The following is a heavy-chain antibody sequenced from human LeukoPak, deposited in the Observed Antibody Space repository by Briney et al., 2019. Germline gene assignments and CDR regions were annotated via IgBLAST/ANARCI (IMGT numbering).Heavy chain of an antibody. J-gene: IGHJ4*02. CDR1: GFIVSSKY. CDR3: ARLDGGGYFDY. V-gene: IGHV3-53*01. Sequence: GGSLRLSCAASGFIVSSKYMSWVRQAPGKGLEWVSVIYSGDSTYYADSVKGRFTISRDNSKNTLYLQMNSLRAEDTAVYYCARLDGGGYFDYWGQGTLVTVSS. CDR2: IYSGDST. D-gene: IGHD4-23*01.